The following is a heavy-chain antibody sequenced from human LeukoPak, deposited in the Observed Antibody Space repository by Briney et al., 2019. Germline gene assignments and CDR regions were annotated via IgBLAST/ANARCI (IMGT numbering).Heavy chain of an antibody. J-gene: IGHJ4*02. CDR3: ARGLAGIAAAGTIFDY. D-gene: IGHD6-13*01. CDR1: XXSGYX. V-gene: IGHV4-34*01. CDR2: INHSGST. Sequence: XXSGYXWSWIRQPPGXGLEWIGEINHSGSTNYNPSLKSRVTISVDTSKNQFSLKLSSVTAADAAVYYCARGLAGIAAAGTIFDYWGQGTLVTVSS.